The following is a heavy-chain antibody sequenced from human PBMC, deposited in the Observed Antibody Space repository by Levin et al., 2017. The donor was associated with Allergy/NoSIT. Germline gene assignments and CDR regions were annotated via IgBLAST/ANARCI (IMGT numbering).Heavy chain of an antibody. D-gene: IGHD3-16*02. V-gene: IGHV3-20*04. Sequence: GGSLRLSCAASGFTFDDYGMSWVRQAPGKGLEWVSGINWNGGSTGYADSVKGRFTISRDNAKNSLYLQMNSLRAEDTALYYCARDYMITFGGVIVPDAFDIWGQGTMVTVSS. CDR2: INWNGGST. CDR3: ARDYMITFGGVIVPDAFDI. CDR1: GFTFDDYG. J-gene: IGHJ3*02.